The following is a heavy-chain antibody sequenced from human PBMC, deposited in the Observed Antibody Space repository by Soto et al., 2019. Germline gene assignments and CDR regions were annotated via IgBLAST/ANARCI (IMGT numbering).Heavy chain of an antibody. J-gene: IGHJ5*02. CDR1: GFTFSTYV. CDR3: ATETTHYAHDL. CDR2: IWHDGSNK. V-gene: IGHV3-33*01. D-gene: IGHD2-2*01. Sequence: QVQLLESGGGVVQPGTSLRLSCAASGFTFSTYVMHWVRQAPGKGLEWVAVIWHDGSNKNYADSVKVRFTISRDNSKNTLYLQMNSLRGEDTAVYYCATETTHYAHDLWGQGTLVTVSS.